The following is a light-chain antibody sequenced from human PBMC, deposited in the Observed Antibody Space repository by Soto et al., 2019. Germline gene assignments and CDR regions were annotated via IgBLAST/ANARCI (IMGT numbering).Light chain of an antibody. V-gene: IGKV1-39*01. CDR3: QQNHTKFT. CDR1: QSISTY. Sequence: DIQMTQSPSSLSASVGDRVTITCRASQSISTYLNWYQQKPGKVPNLLNDAAFSLQSGVPSRFSGSGSGTDFTLTISSLQPEYFATYYCQQNHTKFTFAGGTTVEIK. CDR2: AAF. J-gene: IGKJ4*01.